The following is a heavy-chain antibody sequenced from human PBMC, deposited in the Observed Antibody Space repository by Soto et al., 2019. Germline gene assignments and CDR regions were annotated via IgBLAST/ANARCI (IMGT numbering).Heavy chain of an antibody. J-gene: IGHJ4*02. D-gene: IGHD6-6*01. Sequence: PGGSLRLSCAASGFTLSTYGMHWVRQAPGKGLEWVSTISGGGGSTYYADSVKGRFTISRDKSKNTLYLQMNGLRAEDTAVYYCTKSPGSSSGYWGQGTLVTVSS. CDR1: GFTLSTYG. V-gene: IGHV3-23*01. CDR3: TKSPGSSSGY. CDR2: ISGGGGST.